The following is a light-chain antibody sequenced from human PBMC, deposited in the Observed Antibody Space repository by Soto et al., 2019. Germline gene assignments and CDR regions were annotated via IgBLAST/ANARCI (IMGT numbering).Light chain of an antibody. CDR3: LQYNTYPFT. Sequence: HLSLSPFYLSASVVGRGDISGRASQDIRIVLGWYQQKPGKARKRLIYAASSLQSGVPSRFSGSGSGTEFTLTISSLQPEDFATYFCLQYNTYPFTFGQGTRLEIK. V-gene: IGKV1-17*01. CDR1: QDIRIV. CDR2: AAS. J-gene: IGKJ5*01.